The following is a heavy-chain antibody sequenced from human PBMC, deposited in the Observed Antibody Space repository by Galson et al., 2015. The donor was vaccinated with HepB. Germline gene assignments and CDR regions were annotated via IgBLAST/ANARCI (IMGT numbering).Heavy chain of an antibody. J-gene: IGHJ5*02. CDR3: ARGSSGPERSDNWFDP. V-gene: IGHV3-48*02. CDR2: ISSSSSTI. D-gene: IGHD3-22*01. Sequence: SLRLSCAASGITFSSYSMNWVRQAPGKGLEWVSYISSSSSTIYYADSVKGRFTISRDNAKNSLYLQMNSLRDEDTAVYYCARGSSGPERSDNWFDPWGQGTLVTVSS. CDR1: GITFSSYS.